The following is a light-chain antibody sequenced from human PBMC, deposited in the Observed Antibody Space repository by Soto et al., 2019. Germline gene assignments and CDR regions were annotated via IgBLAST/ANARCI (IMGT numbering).Light chain of an antibody. Sequence: DIQLTQSPSFLSASVGDRVTITCRASQGISSYLAWYQQKPWEAPRFLIYAASTLRGGLSSRFSGGGSGTDFTQTVSRLQPEDSATYYCQGLNDYPITFGQGTRLEI. V-gene: IGKV1-9*01. CDR3: QGLNDYPIT. J-gene: IGKJ5*01. CDR2: AAS. CDR1: QGISSY.